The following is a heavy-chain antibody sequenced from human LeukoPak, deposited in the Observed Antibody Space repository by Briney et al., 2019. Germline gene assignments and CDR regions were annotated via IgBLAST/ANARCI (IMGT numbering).Heavy chain of an antibody. V-gene: IGHV1-8*03. J-gene: IGHJ1*01. D-gene: IGHD2-2*02. CDR1: GYTFTSYD. CDR2: MNPNSGNT. Sequence: ASVKVSCKASGYTFTSYDINWVRQATGQGLEWMGWMNPNSGNTGYAQKFQGRVTITRNTSISTAYMELSSLRSEDTAVYYCARESCSSTSCCTSEYFQHWGQGTLVTVSS. CDR3: ARESCSSTSCCTSEYFQH.